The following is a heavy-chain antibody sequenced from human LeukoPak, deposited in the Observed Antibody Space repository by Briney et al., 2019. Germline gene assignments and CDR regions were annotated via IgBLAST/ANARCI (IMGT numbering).Heavy chain of an antibody. Sequence: SVKVSCKASGGTFSSYAISWVRQAPGQGLEWMGGIIPIFGTANYAQKFQGRVTITADESTSTAYMELSSLRSEDTAVYYCARVPLSSGSATAPDAFDIWSQGTMVTVSS. V-gene: IGHV1-69*13. D-gene: IGHD3-10*01. J-gene: IGHJ3*02. CDR2: IIPIFGTA. CDR1: GGTFSSYA. CDR3: ARVPLSSGSATAPDAFDI.